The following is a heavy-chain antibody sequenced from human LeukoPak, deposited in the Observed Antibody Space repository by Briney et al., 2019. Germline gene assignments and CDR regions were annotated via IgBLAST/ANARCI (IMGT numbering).Heavy chain of an antibody. D-gene: IGHD4-23*01. CDR3: ARVLSTVVIPHAFVI. CDR1: GDSINSSNW. V-gene: IGHV4-4*02. Sequence: PSETLSLTCALSGDSINSSNWWSWVRQPPGQGLEWIGEIYPSGATNYNTSLKSRVTMSIDKANNQFSLNLSSVTAADTAVYYCARVLSTVVIPHAFVIWGQGTTVIVSS. J-gene: IGHJ3*02. CDR2: IYPSGAT.